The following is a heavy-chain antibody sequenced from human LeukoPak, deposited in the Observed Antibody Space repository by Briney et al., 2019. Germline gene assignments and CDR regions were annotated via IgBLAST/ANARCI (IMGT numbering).Heavy chain of an antibody. J-gene: IGHJ4*02. Sequence: GGSLRLSCAASGFTFSSYSMNRVRQAPGKGLEWVSYISSSSSTIYYADSVKGRFTISRGNAKNSLYLQMNSLRAEDTAVYYCARGSYFDWLFKEGDYWGQGTLVTVSS. V-gene: IGHV3-48*01. CDR2: ISSSSSTI. CDR1: GFTFSSYS. CDR3: ARGSYFDWLFKEGDY. D-gene: IGHD3-9*01.